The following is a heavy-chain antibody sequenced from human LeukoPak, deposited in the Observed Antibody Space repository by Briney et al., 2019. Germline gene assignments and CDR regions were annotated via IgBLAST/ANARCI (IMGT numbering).Heavy chain of an antibody. Sequence: PGGSLRLSCAAFGFTFSGLNMTWAARPPGKGLEGASSISSSSSYIYYADSVKGRFTISRDNAKSSLYLQMNSLRAEDTAVYYCAIPSTFDWFVPWGQGTLVTVSS. V-gene: IGHV3-21*01. CDR3: AIPSTFDWFVP. CDR2: ISSSSSYI. CDR1: GFTFSGLN. J-gene: IGHJ5*02. D-gene: IGHD3-10*02.